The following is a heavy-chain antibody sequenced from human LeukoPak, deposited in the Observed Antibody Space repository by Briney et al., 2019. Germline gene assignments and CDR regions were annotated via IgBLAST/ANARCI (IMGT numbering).Heavy chain of an antibody. J-gene: IGHJ4*02. V-gene: IGHV4-59*01. D-gene: IGHD5-18*01. Sequence: SETLSLTCTVSGGSISSYYWSWIRQPPGKGLEWIGYIYYSGSTNYNPSPKSRVTISVDTSKNQFSLKLSSVTAADTAVYYCARASDSYGWFAYWGQGTLVTVSS. CDR1: GGSISSYY. CDR3: ARASDSYGWFAY. CDR2: IYYSGST.